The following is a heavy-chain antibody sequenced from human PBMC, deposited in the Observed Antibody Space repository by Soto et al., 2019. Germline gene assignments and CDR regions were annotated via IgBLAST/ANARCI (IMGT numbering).Heavy chain of an antibody. Sequence: GESLKISCKGSGYSFAGYWITWVRQKPGKGLEWMGRIDPGDSQTYYSPSFRGHVTISVTKSITTVFLQWSSLRASDTATYYCARQIYDSDTGPNFQYYFDSWGQGTPVTVSS. D-gene: IGHD3-22*01. CDR3: ARQIYDSDTGPNFQYYFDS. V-gene: IGHV5-10-1*01. CDR1: GYSFAGYW. CDR2: IDPGDSQT. J-gene: IGHJ4*02.